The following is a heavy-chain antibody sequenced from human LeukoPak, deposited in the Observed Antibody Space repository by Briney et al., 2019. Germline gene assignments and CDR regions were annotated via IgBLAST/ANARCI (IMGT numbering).Heavy chain of an antibody. V-gene: IGHV3-74*01. CDR1: GFTFSSYW. D-gene: IGHD5-18*01. CDR2: IKSDGSST. J-gene: IGHJ3*02. Sequence: GRSLRLSCAASGFTFSSYWMHWVRQAPGKGLVWVSRIKSDGSSTSYADSVKGRFTISRDNAKNSLYLQMNSLRAEDTAVYYCAKDRIQLWFGNDAFDIWGQGTMVTVSS. CDR3: AKDRIQLWFGNDAFDI.